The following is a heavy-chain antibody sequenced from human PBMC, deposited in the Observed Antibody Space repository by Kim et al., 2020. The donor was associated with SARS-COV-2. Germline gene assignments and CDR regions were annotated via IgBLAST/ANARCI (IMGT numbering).Heavy chain of an antibody. V-gene: IGHV1-8*01. J-gene: IGHJ5*02. Sequence: TGYAQKFQGRVTMTRNTSISTAYMELSSLRSEDTAVYYCAVLGGTTVVTPWGQGTLVTVSS. D-gene: IGHD4-17*01. CDR2: T. CDR3: AVLGGTTVVTP.